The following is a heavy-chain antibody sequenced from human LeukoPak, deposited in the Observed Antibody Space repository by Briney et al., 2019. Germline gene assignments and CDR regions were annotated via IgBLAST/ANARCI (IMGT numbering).Heavy chain of an antibody. CDR2: ISSSSSTI. V-gene: IGHV3-48*01. CDR1: GFTFSSYE. D-gene: IGHD3-3*01. J-gene: IGHJ4*02. Sequence: GGSLRLSCAASGFTFSSYEMNWVRQAPGKGLEWVSYISSSSSTIYYADSVKGRFTISRDNAKNSLHLQMNSLRAEDTAVYYCATYYDFWSGYSRSYYFDYWGQGTLVTVSS. CDR3: ATYYDFWSGYSRSYYFDY.